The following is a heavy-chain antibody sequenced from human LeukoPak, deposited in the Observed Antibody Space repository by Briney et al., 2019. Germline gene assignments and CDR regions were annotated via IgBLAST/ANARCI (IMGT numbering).Heavy chain of an antibody. V-gene: IGHV4-30-2*01. CDR1: GGSISSGGYS. J-gene: IGHJ4*02. CDR2: IYHSGST. CDR3: ARGGGGGYCSSGSCQKFDY. Sequence: PSQTLSLTCAVSGGSISSGGYSWSWIRQPPGKGLEWIGYIYHSGSTYYNPSLKSRVTISVDRSKNQFSLKLSSVTAADTAVYYCARGGGGGYCSSGSCQKFDYWGQGTLVTVSS. D-gene: IGHD2-15*01.